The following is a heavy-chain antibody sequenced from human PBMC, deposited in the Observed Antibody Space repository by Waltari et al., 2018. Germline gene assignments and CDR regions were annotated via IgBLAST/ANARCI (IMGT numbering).Heavy chain of an antibody. Sequence: QVHLVQSGAEVTKPGASVKVSCKASGYTFTAYAMHWVRQAPGQALEWMGWIHPNSVASTYAQKFQGRFTMTRDTSVSTVYMELSSLTSDDTAVYYCARGYYDSSGFYPFDYWGQGTLASVSS. J-gene: IGHJ4*02. CDR3: ARGYYDSSGFYPFDY. D-gene: IGHD3-22*01. CDR2: IHPNSVAS. CDR1: GYTFTAYA. V-gene: IGHV1-2*02.